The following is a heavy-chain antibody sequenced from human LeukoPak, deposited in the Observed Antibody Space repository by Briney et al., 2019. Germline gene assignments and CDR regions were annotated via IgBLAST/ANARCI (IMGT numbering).Heavy chain of an antibody. D-gene: IGHD2-21*02. J-gene: IGHJ3*02. CDR3: ARGGVVVTAIPAWAFDI. Sequence: ASVKVSCKASGYTFTSYGTSWVRQAPGQGLEWMGWISAYNGNTNYAQKLQGRVTMTTDTSTSTAYMELRSLRSDDTAVYYCARGGVVVTAIPAWAFDIWGQGTMVTVSS. CDR1: GYTFTSYG. CDR2: ISAYNGNT. V-gene: IGHV1-18*01.